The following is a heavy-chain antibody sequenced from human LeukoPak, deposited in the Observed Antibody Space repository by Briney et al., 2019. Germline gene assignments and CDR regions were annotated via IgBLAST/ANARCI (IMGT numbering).Heavy chain of an antibody. J-gene: IGHJ3*01. D-gene: IGHD3-9*01. CDR1: DDSISSYY. V-gene: IGHV4-4*07. CDR3: AREFFDTFTGYYVQDAFDV. Sequence: SETLSLTCSVSDDSISSYYWSWIRQSAGKGLEWVGHISDSGSTKYNPSLKSRVTISIDQSKNQLSLNLSSVTAADTAMYCCAREFFDTFTGYYVQDAFDVWGQGTMVTVSS. CDR2: ISDSGST.